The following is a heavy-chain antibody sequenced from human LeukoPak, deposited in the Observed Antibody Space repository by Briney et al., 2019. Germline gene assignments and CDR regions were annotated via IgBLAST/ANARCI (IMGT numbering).Heavy chain of an antibody. CDR3: ARDGGARSFTNGLNWFDP. CDR1: GGSLRGQH. J-gene: IGHJ5*02. Sequence: PSETLSLTCLVSGGSLRGQHWNWIRQPPGKGLEWIGYIFSSGNTNSNPSLRSRLTLSLDASKNRFSLKLKSVTAADTAVYYCARDGGARSFTNGLNWFDPWGQGILVTVSS. CDR2: IFSSGNT. V-gene: IGHV4-59*11. D-gene: IGHD2-8*01.